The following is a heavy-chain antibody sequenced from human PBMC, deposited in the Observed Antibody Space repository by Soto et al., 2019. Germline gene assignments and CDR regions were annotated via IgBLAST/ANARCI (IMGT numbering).Heavy chain of an antibody. CDR1: GGSFSGYY. Sequence: QVQLQQWGAGLLKPSGTLSLTCAVYGGSFSGYYWSWIRQPPGKGLEWIGEINHSGVTNYKPALKRRVTISVDPSKNHSSLQLKSVTAADTALYCCAIFSGSYYYAMDVWGQGPTVTVSS. V-gene: IGHV4-34*01. D-gene: IGHD6-19*01. J-gene: IGHJ6*01. CDR2: INHSGVT. CDR3: AIFSGSYYYAMDV.